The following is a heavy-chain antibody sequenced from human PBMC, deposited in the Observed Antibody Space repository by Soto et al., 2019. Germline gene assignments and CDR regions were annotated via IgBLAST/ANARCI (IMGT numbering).Heavy chain of an antibody. CDR3: VREYTAWPLAYGLDV. D-gene: IGHD2-2*02. J-gene: IGHJ6*02. CDR1: GFTFSTYS. CDR2: ISSRSDI. Sequence: GGSLRLSCVGSGFTFSTYSINWVRQAPGKGLEWVSSISSRSDIYYADSVKSRFTISRDNAKNLVSLQMSSLRAEDTAVYYCVREYTAWPLAYGLDVWGQGTTVTVSS. V-gene: IGHV3-21*01.